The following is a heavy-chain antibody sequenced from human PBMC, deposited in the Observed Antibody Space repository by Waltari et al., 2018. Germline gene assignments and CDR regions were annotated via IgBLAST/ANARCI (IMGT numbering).Heavy chain of an antibody. J-gene: IGHJ6*02. CDR1: GFTVSSNY. D-gene: IGHD4-17*01. Sequence: EVQLVESGGGLIQPGGSLRLSCAASGFTVSSNYMSWVRQAPGKGLEWVSVIDRGGSTYYADSVKGRFTISRDNSKNTLYLQMNSLRAEDTAVYYCARALSALYGDYVYGMDAWGQGTTVTVSS. CDR2: IDRGGST. V-gene: IGHV3-53*01. CDR3: ARALSALYGDYVYGMDA.